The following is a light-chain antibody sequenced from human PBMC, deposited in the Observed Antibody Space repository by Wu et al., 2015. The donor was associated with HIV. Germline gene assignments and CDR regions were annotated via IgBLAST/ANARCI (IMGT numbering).Light chain of an antibody. CDR1: QNISRN. Sequence: EIVMTQSPATLSVSPGERATISCRASQNISRNLAWYQQKPGQAPRLLIYGAPTRATGIPARFSGSGSGTEFTLIISSLQSEDFAVYYCHQYNNWLGTFGQGTRVEVK. CDR2: GAP. J-gene: IGKJ1*01. V-gene: IGKV3-15*01. CDR3: HQYNNWLGT.